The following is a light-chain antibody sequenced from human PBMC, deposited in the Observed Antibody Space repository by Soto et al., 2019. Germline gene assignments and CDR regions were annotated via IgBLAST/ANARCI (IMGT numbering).Light chain of an antibody. V-gene: IGKV1-12*01. CDR1: QGISSY. Sequence: DIQLTPSPSFLSASVGDSVTITSRAGQGISSYVSWYQQKPGKAPKRLIYAASSLQSGVPSRFSGSGSGPDFPLTITSLQSEDFATYYCQQARSFPVTSGQGTRLDIK. CDR2: AAS. J-gene: IGKJ5*01. CDR3: QQARSFPVT.